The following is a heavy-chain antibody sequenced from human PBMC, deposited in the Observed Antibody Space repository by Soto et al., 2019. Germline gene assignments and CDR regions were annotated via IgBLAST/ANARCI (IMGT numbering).Heavy chain of an antibody. CDR3: ARGLKQQLVRYFDY. J-gene: IGHJ4*02. CDR2: IYYSGST. Sequence: SETLSLTCTVSGGSISSYYWSWIRQPPGKGLEWIGYIYYSGSTNYNPSLKSRVTISVDTSKDQFSLKLSSVTAADTAVYYCARGLKQQLVRYFDYWGQGTLVTVSS. V-gene: IGHV4-59*01. D-gene: IGHD6-13*01. CDR1: GGSISSYY.